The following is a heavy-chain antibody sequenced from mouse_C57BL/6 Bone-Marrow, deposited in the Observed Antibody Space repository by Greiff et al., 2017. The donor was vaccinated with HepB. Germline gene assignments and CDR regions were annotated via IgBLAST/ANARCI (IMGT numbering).Heavy chain of an antibody. D-gene: IGHD2-4*01. CDR2: ISYSGST. CDR3: ARWGYDYDAHFDY. Sequence: VQLKESGPGLAKPSQTLSLTCSVTGYSITSDYWNWIRNFPGNKLEYMGYISYSGSTYYNPSLKSRISITRDTSKNQYYLQLNSVTTEDTATYYCARWGYDYDAHFDYWGQGTTLTVSS. V-gene: IGHV3-8*01. CDR1: GYSITSDY. J-gene: IGHJ2*01.